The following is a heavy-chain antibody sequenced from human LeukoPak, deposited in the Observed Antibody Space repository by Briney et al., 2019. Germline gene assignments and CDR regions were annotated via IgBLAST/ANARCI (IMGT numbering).Heavy chain of an antibody. Sequence: PSETLSLTCAVYGGSFSGYYWSWIRQPPGKGLEWIGEINHSGRTNYNPSLKSRVTISVDTSKNQFSLKLSSVPAADTAVYYCARGLYCSGGSCTYYFDYWGQGTLVTVSS. CDR1: GGSFSGYY. CDR3: ARGLYCSGGSCTYYFDY. D-gene: IGHD2-15*01. J-gene: IGHJ4*02. CDR2: INHSGRT. V-gene: IGHV4-34*01.